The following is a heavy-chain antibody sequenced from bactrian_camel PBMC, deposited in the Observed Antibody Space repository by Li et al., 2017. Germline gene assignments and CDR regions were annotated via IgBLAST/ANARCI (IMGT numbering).Heavy chain of an antibody. D-gene: IGHD6*01. CDR1: EYTWSRYR. CDR2: ITSVGTT. CDR3: AASRAPYGGSWPPAVYDVNY. V-gene: IGHV3S53*01. J-gene: IGHJ4*01. Sequence: HVQLVESGGGSVQTGGSLRLSCVASEYTWSRYRMAWFRQTPGKEREGVALITSVGTTRYFDSVKGRFTISRYNAKKLYLQMDSLKPEDPAMYYCAASRAPYGGSWPPAVYDVNYWGQGTQVTVS.